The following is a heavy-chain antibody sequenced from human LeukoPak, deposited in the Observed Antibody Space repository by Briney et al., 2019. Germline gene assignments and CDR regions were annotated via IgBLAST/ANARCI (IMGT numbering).Heavy chain of an antibody. CDR3: ATRGYYYGSGSHYYYYGMDV. V-gene: IGHV1-69*13. CDR2: IIPIFGTA. Sequence: ASVKVSCKASGGTFSSYAISWVRQAPGQGLEWMGGIIPIFGTANHAQKFQGRVTITADESTSTAYMELSSLRSEDTAVYYCATRGYYYGSGSHYYYYGMDVWGQGTTVTVSS. CDR1: GGTFSSYA. D-gene: IGHD3-10*01. J-gene: IGHJ6*02.